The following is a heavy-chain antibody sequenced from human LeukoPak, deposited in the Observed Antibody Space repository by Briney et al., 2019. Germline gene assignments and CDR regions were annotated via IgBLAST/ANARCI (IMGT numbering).Heavy chain of an antibody. CDR1: RLIVSSNY. CDR2: IYSGGKT. Sequence: GGSLRLSCAASRLIVSSNYMAWVRKAPGKGLEWVSVIYSGGKTYYADSVKGRFTISRDNSKNTLYLQMNSLRAEDTAVYYCARDRGWFDPWGLGTLVTVSS. CDR3: ARDRGWFDP. V-gene: IGHV3-66*01. J-gene: IGHJ5*02.